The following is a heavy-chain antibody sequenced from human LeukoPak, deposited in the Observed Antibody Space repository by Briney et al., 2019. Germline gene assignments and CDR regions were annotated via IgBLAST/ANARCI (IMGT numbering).Heavy chain of an antibody. CDR3: AREQYYYDSSGYYPFVDY. Sequence: SETLSLTCTVSGGSVSSTTYYWSWIRQHPGKGLEWIVYIYYSGSTYYNPSLKSRVTISVDTSKNQFSLKLSSVTAADTAVYYCAREQYYYDSSGYYPFVDYWGQGTLVTVSS. V-gene: IGHV4-31*03. D-gene: IGHD3-22*01. CDR2: IYYSGST. CDR1: GGSVSSTTYY. J-gene: IGHJ4*02.